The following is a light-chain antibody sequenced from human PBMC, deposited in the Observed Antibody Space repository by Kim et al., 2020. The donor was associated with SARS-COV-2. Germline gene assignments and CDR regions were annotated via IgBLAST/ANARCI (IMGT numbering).Light chain of an antibody. CDR3: QQYDDWPPNT. CDR1: QSVRNN. Sequence: ETVLTQSPATLSVSPGERATLSCRASQSVRNNLAWYQQKPGQAPMLLIYGASTRATGVPARFSASGSGTDFTLTISSLQSEDFAIYYCQQYDDWPPNTFGQGTKLEIK. V-gene: IGKV3-15*01. J-gene: IGKJ2*01. CDR2: GAS.